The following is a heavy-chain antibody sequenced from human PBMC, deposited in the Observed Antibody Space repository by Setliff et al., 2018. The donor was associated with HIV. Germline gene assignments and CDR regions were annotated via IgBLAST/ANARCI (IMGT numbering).Heavy chain of an antibody. D-gene: IGHD3-9*01. CDR2: IRTKVYGGTT. CDR1: GFTFGDYF. CDR3: VKDGSATGRYSSYMDV. V-gene: IGHV3-49*04. J-gene: IGHJ6*03. Sequence: GGSLRLSCTASGFTFGDYFMSWVRQAPGKGLEWVGFIRTKVYGGTTEYAASVKGRFTISRDDSKSIVYVQMNSLKTEDTAVYFCVKDGSATGRYSSYMDVWGKGTTVTVSS.